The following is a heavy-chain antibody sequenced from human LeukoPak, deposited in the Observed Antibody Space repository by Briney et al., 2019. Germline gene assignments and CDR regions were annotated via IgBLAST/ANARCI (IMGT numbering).Heavy chain of an antibody. CDR3: ARAPLFGSYYGGFDY. CDR2: IYYSGST. D-gene: IGHD3-10*01. Sequence: SETLSLTCTVSGGSISSSSYYWGWIRQPPGKGLEWIGSIYYSGSTYYNPSLKSRVTISVDTSKNQFSLKLSSVTAADTAVYYCARAPLFGSYYGGFDYWGQGTLVTVSS. J-gene: IGHJ4*02. V-gene: IGHV4-39*07. CDR1: GGSISSSSYY.